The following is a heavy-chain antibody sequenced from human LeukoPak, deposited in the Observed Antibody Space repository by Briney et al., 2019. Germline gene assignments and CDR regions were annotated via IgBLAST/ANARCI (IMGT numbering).Heavy chain of an antibody. CDR2: ISYDATNK. D-gene: IGHD2-15*01. V-gene: IGHV3-30-3*01. Sequence: GGSLRLSCAASGFTFSSYAMHWVRQAPGKGLEWVALISYDATNKYYADSVKGRFTISRDTSKNTLYLQMSGLRADDTAVYYCARDSAAYCSGGTCYPFDYWGQGTPVTVSS. CDR1: GFTFSSYA. CDR3: ARDSAAYCSGGTCYPFDY. J-gene: IGHJ4*02.